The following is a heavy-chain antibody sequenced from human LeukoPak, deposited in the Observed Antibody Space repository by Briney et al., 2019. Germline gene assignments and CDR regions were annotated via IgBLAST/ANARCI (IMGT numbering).Heavy chain of an antibody. D-gene: IGHD3-16*01. CDR1: GFTFSDYY. CDR3: AREFRRFRSSRQFDP. V-gene: IGHV3-11*04. CDR2: ISSSGSTI. Sequence: AGGSLRLSCAASGFTFSDYYMSWIRQAPGKGLEWVSYISSSGSTIYYADSVKGRSTISRDNARNSLYLQMNSLRAEDTAVYYCAREFRRFRSSRQFDPWGQGTLVTVPS. J-gene: IGHJ5*02.